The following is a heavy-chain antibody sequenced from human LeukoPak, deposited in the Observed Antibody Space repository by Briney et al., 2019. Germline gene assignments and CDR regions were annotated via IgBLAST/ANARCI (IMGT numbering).Heavy chain of an antibody. V-gene: IGHV4-59*01. D-gene: IGHD3-10*01. CDR2: IYYSGST. Sequence: SETLSLTCTVSGGSISSYHGNWIRQPPGKGLEWIGYIYYSGSTNYNPSLKSRLTISVDTSKNQFSLKLSSVTAADTAVYYCARGPRISLVRGALELDYWGQGTLVTVSS. J-gene: IGHJ4*02. CDR3: ARGPRISLVRGALELDY. CDR1: GGSISSYH.